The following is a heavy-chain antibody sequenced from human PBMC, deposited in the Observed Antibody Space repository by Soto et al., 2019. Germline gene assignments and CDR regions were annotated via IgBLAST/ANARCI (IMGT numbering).Heavy chain of an antibody. CDR3: ARSTAYYYMDV. CDR1: GFTFGDYV. D-gene: IGHD2-2*01. CDR2: ISWNSGTT. V-gene: IGHV3-9*01. Sequence: GGSLRLSCAASGFTFGDYVMHWVRQAPGKGLEWVSSISWNSGTTVYADSVKGRFTISRDNAKNSLYLQMDSLRAEDTAFYYCARSTAYYYMDVWGKGTTVTVSS. J-gene: IGHJ6*03.